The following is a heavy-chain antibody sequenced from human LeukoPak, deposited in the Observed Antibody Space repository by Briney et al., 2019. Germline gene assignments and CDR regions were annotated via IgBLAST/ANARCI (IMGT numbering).Heavy chain of an antibody. Sequence: SETLSLTCTVSGDSISSYYWSWIRLPPGKGLEWIGHIYYTGSTSYNPSLKSRVTISVDTSKSQLSLKLRSVTAADTAVYDGAREWSAFDNWGQGTLVTVSS. V-gene: IGHV4-59*01. D-gene: IGHD2-15*01. CDR1: GDSISSYY. CDR2: IYYTGST. J-gene: IGHJ4*02. CDR3: AREWSAFDN.